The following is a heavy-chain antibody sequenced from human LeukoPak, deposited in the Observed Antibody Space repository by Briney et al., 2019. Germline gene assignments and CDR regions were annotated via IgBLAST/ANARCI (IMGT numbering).Heavy chain of an antibody. V-gene: IGHV4-30-2*01. CDR2: IYHSGST. D-gene: IGHD2-2*01. Sequence: SETLSLTCAVSGGSISSGGYSWSWIRQPPGKGLEWIGYIYHSGSTYYNPSLKSRVTISVDTSKNQFSLKLSSVTAADTAVYYCARGGYCSSTSCYPPYYYGMDVWGQGTTVTVSS. J-gene: IGHJ6*02. CDR3: ARGGYCSSTSCYPPYYYGMDV. CDR1: GGSISSGGYS.